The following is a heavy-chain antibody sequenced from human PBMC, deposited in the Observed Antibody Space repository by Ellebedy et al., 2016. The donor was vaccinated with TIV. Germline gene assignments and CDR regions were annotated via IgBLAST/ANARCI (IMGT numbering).Heavy chain of an antibody. J-gene: IGHJ4*02. CDR2: ISVSGVST. Sequence: GESLKISCAASGFTVSSYTMSWVRQAPGKGLEWVAAISVSGVSTYYADSVKGRFTISRDTSTATVYLQMNSRRVEDTAVYYCAKDSISSGRYAVFCDSWGQGTLITVSS. CDR1: GFTVSSYT. V-gene: IGHV3-23*01. D-gene: IGHD6-19*01. CDR3: AKDSISSGRYAVFCDS.